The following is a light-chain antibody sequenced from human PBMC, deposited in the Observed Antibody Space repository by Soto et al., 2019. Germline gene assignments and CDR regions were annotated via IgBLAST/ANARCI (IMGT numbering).Light chain of an antibody. CDR2: AAS. J-gene: IGKJ3*01. CDR3: QNYNSAPLFT. CDR1: QGISNY. V-gene: IGKV1-27*01. Sequence: DIQMTQSPSSLSASVGDRVTITCRASQGISNYLAWYQQKPGKVPKLLIYAASTLQSGVPSRFSASGSETDFTLTISSLQPEDVATYYCQNYNSAPLFTFGPGTKVHIK.